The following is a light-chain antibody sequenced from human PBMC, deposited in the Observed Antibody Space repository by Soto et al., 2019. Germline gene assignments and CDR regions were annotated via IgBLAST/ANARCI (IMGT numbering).Light chain of an antibody. V-gene: IGKV3-11*01. CDR1: QSVRTS. J-gene: IGKJ5*01. CDR3: QQRNVWPPIT. Sequence: EGVLPQSPATLSLSPGERATLGGRGSQSVRTSLAWYQHKPGQAPRLVIYDASLRANGVPARFGGSGSATDFTLTINSLEPEDFAVYYCQQRNVWPPITFGRGTRLEIK. CDR2: DAS.